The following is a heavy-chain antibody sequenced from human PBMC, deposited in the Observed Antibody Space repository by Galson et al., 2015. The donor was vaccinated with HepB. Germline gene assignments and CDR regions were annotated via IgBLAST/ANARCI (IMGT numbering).Heavy chain of an antibody. V-gene: IGHV1-69*06. Sequence: SVTVSCKASGGTFSSYAISWVRQAPGQGLEWMGGIIPIFGTANYAQKFQGRVTITADKSTSTAYMELSSLRSEDTAVYYCAREFGRITIFGVVMGYWGQGTLVTVSS. J-gene: IGHJ4*02. D-gene: IGHD3-3*01. CDR3: AREFGRITIFGVVMGY. CDR1: GGTFSSYA. CDR2: IIPIFGTA.